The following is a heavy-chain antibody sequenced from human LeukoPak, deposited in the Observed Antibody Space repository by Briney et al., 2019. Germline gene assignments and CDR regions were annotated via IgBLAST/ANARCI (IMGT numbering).Heavy chain of an antibody. CDR1: GYSFSSYW. V-gene: IGHV5-51*01. J-gene: IGHJ4*02. CDR3: AAGREFGSSWFDY. D-gene: IGHD6-13*01. CDR2: IYPGDSDT. Sequence: GESLKISCKGSGYSFSSYWIGWVRQMPGKGLEWMGIIYPGDSDTRYSPSFQGQVTISADKSISTAYLQWSSLKASDTAMYYRAAGREFGSSWFDYRGQGTLVTISS.